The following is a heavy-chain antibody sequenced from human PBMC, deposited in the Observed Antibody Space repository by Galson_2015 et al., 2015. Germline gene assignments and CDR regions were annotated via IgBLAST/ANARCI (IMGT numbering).Heavy chain of an antibody. CDR1: GFTFTSSA. J-gene: IGHJ4*02. Sequence: CKASGFTFTSSAVQWVRQARGQRLEWIGWIVVGSGNTNYAQKFQERVTITRDMSTSTAYMELSSLRSEDTAVYYCAALGMTTVTTLGHYIDYWGQGTLVTVSS. V-gene: IGHV1-58*01. D-gene: IGHD4-17*01. CDR2: IVVGSGNT. CDR3: AALGMTTVTTLGHYIDY.